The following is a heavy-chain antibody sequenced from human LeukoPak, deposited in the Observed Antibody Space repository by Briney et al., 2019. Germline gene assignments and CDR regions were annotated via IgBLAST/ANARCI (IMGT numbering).Heavy chain of an antibody. CDR2: IYYSGST. V-gene: IGHV4-39*07. J-gene: IGHJ4*02. Sequence: SETLSLTCTVSGGSISSSSYYWSWIRQPPGKGLEWIGSIYYSGSTYYNPSLKSRVTISVDTSKNQFSLKLSSVTAADTAVYYCASYGSGLHYWGQGTLVTVSS. CDR1: GGSISSSSYY. CDR3: ASYGSGLHY. D-gene: IGHD3-10*01.